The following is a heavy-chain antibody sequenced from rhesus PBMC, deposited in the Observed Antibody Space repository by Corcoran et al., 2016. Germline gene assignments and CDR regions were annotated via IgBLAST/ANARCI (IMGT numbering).Heavy chain of an antibody. CDR1: GGSVSRSNW. CDR3: ARDPITGTTP. CDR2: ISASSGST. Sequence: VQLQESGPGLVKPSETLSLTCAASGGSVSRSNWWSWISQPPGKGLEWIGYISASSGSTYYNPSLKSRVTISTDTSENQFSLKLSSVTAADTAVYYCARDPITGTTPWGQGVLVTVSS. D-gene: IGHD1-26*01. J-gene: IGHJ4*01. V-gene: IGHV4-65*01.